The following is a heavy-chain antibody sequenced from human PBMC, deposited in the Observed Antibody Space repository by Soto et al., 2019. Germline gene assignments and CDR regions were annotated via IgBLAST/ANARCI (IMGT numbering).Heavy chain of an antibody. J-gene: IGHJ4*02. Sequence: SETLSLTCTVSGGSISSGGYYWSWIRQHPGKGLEWIGYIYYSGSTYYNPSLKSRVTISVDTSKNQFSLKLSSVTAADTAVYYCARAEFIKGEDDFWSGYYSDNIYYFDYWGQGTLVTVSS. D-gene: IGHD3-3*01. V-gene: IGHV4-31*03. CDR1: GGSISSGGYY. CDR2: IYYSGST. CDR3: ARAEFIKGEDDFWSGYYSDNIYYFDY.